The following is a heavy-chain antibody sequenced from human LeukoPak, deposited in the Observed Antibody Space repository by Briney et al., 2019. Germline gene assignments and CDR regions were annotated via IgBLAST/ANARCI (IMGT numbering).Heavy chain of an antibody. CDR1: GGSISSYY. Sequence: KPSETLSLTCTVSGGSISSYYWSWIRQPPGKGLEWIGYIYHSGSTYYNPSLKSRVTISVDRSKNQFSLKLSSVTAADTAVYYCARGVPHMDVWGKGTTVTVSS. D-gene: IGHD3-10*01. V-gene: IGHV4-59*12. J-gene: IGHJ6*03. CDR3: ARGVPHMDV. CDR2: IYHSGST.